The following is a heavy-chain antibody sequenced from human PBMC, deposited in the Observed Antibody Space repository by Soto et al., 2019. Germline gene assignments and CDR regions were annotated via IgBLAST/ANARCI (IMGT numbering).Heavy chain of an antibody. CDR1: GFTFTSYG. CDR2: ILHDGSAE. Sequence: PGGSLRLSGAASGFTFTSYGMHWVRQAPGKGLEWMALILHDGSAEYYADSVKGRFTISRDNSKNTLYLQMNSLRAEDTAVYYCARSRDGYSFYFYYGMDGWGQGTTVTVSS. D-gene: IGHD4-4*01. J-gene: IGHJ6*02. V-gene: IGHV3-30*03. CDR3: ARSRDGYSFYFYYGMDG.